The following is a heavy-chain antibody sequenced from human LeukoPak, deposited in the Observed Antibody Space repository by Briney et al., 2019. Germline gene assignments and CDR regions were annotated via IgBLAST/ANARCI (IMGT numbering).Heavy chain of an antibody. V-gene: IGHV4-4*07. Sequence: SETLSLTCAVYGGSFSGYYWSWIRQPAGKGLVWLGRIYTSGSTNYNPSLKSRVTMSVDTSKNQFSLRLSSVTAADTAVYYCARDRRGSGSYYSDYWGQGTLVTVSS. CDR3: ARDRRGSGSYYSDY. CDR1: GGSFSGYY. J-gene: IGHJ4*02. D-gene: IGHD3-10*01. CDR2: IYTSGST.